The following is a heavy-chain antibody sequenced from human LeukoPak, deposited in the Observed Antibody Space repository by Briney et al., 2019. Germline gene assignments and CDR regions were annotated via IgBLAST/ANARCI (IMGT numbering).Heavy chain of an antibody. CDR3: AREREGPYGYLDY. V-gene: IGHV4-4*08. J-gene: IGHJ4*02. CDR1: GGSISSYY. CDR2: IYNSGST. D-gene: IGHD4-17*01. Sequence: SETLSLTCTVSGGSISSYYWSWIRQPPGKGLEWIGYIYNSGSTNYNPPLKSRVTISVDTSKNQFSLKLSSVTAADTAVYYCAREREGPYGYLDYWGQGTLVTVSS.